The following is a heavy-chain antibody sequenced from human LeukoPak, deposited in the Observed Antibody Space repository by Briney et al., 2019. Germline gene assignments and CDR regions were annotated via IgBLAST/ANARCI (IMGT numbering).Heavy chain of an antibody. V-gene: IGHV3-49*03. CDR2: IRNKAYGGTT. CDR3: TRVARGGYFGSGSYPYYFDY. D-gene: IGHD3-10*01. CDR1: GFTSGDYA. J-gene: IGHJ4*02. Sequence: GGSLRLSCTSSGFTSGDYAMSWFRQAPGKGLEWVGFIRNKAYGGTTEYAASVKGRVTISSDDSKSIAYLQMNSLKTEDTAVYYCTRVARGGYFGSGSYPYYFDYWGQGTLDTVSS.